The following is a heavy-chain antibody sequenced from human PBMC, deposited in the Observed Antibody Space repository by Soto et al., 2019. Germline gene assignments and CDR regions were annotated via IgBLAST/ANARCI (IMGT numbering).Heavy chain of an antibody. CDR1: GGTFSSYA. J-gene: IGHJ5*02. CDR3: ARVLGGYSSGWYSGGWFDP. CDR2: IIPIFGTT. Sequence: GASVKVSCKASGGTFSSYAISWVRQAPGQGLEWMGGIIPIFGTTNYAQKFQGRVTMTADESTSTAYMELRSLRSDDTAVYYCARVLGGYSSGWYSGGWFDPWGQGTLVTVSS. D-gene: IGHD6-19*01. V-gene: IGHV1-69*13.